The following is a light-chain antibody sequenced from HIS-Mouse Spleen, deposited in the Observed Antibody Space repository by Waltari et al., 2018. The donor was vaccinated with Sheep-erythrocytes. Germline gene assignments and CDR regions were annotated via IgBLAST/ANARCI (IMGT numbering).Light chain of an antibody. V-gene: IGLV2-23*01. J-gene: IGLJ3*02. CDR3: CSYAGSSTPWV. CDR1: SSDVGSYNL. CDR2: EGS. Sequence: QSALTQPASVSGSPGQSITISCTGTSSDVGSYNLVSWYQQHPGKAPKLMIYEGSKRPPGVSNRCSGSKSGNTASLTISGLQAEDEADYYCCSYAGSSTPWVFGGGTKLTVL.